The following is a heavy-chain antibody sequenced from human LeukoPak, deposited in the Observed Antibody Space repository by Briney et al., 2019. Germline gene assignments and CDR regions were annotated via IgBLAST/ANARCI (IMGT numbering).Heavy chain of an antibody. Sequence: GGSLRLSCAACGFTFSDYYMSWIRQAPGKGLERASYISSSGSTIYYADSVKGRFTISRDNAKDSLYLQMNSLRAEDTAVYYWARGRKRPYYYGMDVWGQGTTVTVSS. D-gene: IGHD1-14*01. CDR1: GFTFSDYY. V-gene: IGHV3-11*01. J-gene: IGHJ6*02. CDR3: ARGRKRPYYYGMDV. CDR2: ISSSGSTI.